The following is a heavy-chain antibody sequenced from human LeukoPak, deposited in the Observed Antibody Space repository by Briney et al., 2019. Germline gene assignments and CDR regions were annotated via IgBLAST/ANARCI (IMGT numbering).Heavy chain of an antibody. V-gene: IGHV7-4-1*02. CDR2: ISTNTGNP. Sequence: ASVKVSCKASEYTFTNYAMNWVRQAPGQGLEWMGWISTNTGNPTYAQGFTGRFVFSLDTSVSTAYLQISSLKAEDTAVYYCARGVLDSLGVSSGFDIWGQGTMVTVSS. D-gene: IGHD3-16*01. CDR3: ARGVLDSLGVSSGFDI. J-gene: IGHJ3*02. CDR1: EYTFTNYA.